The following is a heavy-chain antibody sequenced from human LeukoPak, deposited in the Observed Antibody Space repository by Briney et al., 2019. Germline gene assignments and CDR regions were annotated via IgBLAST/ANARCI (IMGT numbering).Heavy chain of an antibody. CDR3: ASTYSSGHLWYFDY. J-gene: IGHJ4*02. Sequence: SETLSLTCAVSGGSISTSTWWTWVRQPPGKGLEWIGEIFYSGSTNYNPSLKSRVTMSVDTSKNQFSLKLSSVTAADTAVYYCASTYSSGHLWYFDYWGQGTLVTVSS. D-gene: IGHD6-19*01. CDR2: IFYSGST. CDR1: GGSISTSTW. V-gene: IGHV4-4*02.